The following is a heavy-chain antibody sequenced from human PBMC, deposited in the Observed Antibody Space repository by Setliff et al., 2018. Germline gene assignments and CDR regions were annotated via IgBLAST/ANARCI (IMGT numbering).Heavy chain of an antibody. V-gene: IGHV1-46*01. Sequence: ASVKVSCKASGYTFTRYYMHWVRQAPGQGLEWMGIISPRGIGTTYAQKFQGRVTMTRDASTSTVHMELSSLTSDDTAVYYCARGPVDFVVVPAAAKFDYWGQGTLVTVSS. CDR2: ISPRGIGT. D-gene: IGHD2-2*01. CDR1: GYTFTRYY. CDR3: ARGPVDFVVVPAAAKFDY. J-gene: IGHJ4*02.